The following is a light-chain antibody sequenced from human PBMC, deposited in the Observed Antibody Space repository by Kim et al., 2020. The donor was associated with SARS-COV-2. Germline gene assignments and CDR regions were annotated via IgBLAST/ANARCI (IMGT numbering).Light chain of an antibody. V-gene: IGKV1-5*01. J-gene: IGKJ1*01. CDR1: QSVSRW. Sequence: ASVGDRVTITCRASQSVSRWLDWYQQTPGKAPKLVIFDASSLQSGVPSRFSGSGSGTEFTLTISSLLPDDFATFYCQQYYSYPWTFGQGTKVDIK. CDR2: DAS. CDR3: QQYYSYPWT.